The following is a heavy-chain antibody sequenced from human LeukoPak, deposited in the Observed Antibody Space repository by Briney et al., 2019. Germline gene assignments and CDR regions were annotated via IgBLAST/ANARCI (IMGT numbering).Heavy chain of an antibody. V-gene: IGHV1-69*01. Sequence: GSSVKVSFKASGGTFSSYAISWVRQAPGQGLEWMGGIIPIFGTANYAQKFQGRVTITADESTSTAYMELSSLRSEDTAVYYCASPGVLLRPSPGFRPYYFDYWGQGTLVTVSS. CDR3: ASPGVLLRPSPGFRPYYFDY. D-gene: IGHD5-18*01. J-gene: IGHJ4*02. CDR1: GGTFSSYA. CDR2: IIPIFGTA.